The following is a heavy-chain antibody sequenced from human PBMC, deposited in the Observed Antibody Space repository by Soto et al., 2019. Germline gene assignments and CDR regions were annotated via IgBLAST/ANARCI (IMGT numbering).Heavy chain of an antibody. V-gene: IGHV5-51*01. CDR2: IYPGDSDT. Sequence: PGESLKISCKGSGYSFTSYWIGWVRQMPGKGLEWMGIIYPGDSDTRYSPSFQGQVTISADKSISTAYLQWSSLKASDTAMYYCASHSTPLYSSSWYPPDYWGQGTLVTVSS. CDR1: GYSFTSYW. J-gene: IGHJ4*02. D-gene: IGHD6-13*01. CDR3: ASHSTPLYSSSWYPPDY.